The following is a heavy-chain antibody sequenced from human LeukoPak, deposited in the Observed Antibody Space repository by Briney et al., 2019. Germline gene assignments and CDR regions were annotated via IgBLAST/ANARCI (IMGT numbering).Heavy chain of an antibody. CDR1: GGSISGYY. D-gene: IGHD5-12*01. CDR2: IYTSGST. V-gene: IGHV4-4*07. Sequence: SETLSLTCTVSGGSISGYYWSWIRQPPGKGLEWIGRIYTSGSTNYSPSLKSRVTISVDTSKSQLSLKLSSVTAADTAVYYCAWLPSYWGQGTQVTVSS. CDR3: AWLPSY. J-gene: IGHJ4*02.